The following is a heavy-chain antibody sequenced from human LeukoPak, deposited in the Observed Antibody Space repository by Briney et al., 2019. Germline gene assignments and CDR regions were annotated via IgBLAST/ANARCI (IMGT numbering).Heavy chain of an antibody. D-gene: IGHD5-18*01. V-gene: IGHV3-7*01. Sequence: GGSLRLSCAASGFTFSSYWMSWVRQAPGKGLEWVANIKQDGSEKYYVDSVKGRFTISRDNAKNSLYLQMNSLRAEDTAVYYCARWIQPWLPRDPRYYFDYWGQGTLVTVSS. J-gene: IGHJ4*02. CDR2: IKQDGSEK. CDR1: GFTFSSYW. CDR3: ARWIQPWLPRDPRYYFDY.